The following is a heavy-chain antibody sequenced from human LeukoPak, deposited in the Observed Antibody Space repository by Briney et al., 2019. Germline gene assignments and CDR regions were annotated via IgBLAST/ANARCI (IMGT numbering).Heavy chain of an antibody. CDR3: ARDRGEDSSGWYDY. V-gene: IGHV1-2*06. Sequence: GASVKVSCKASGYTFTGYYMHWVRQAPGQGLEWMGRINPNSGGTNYAQKFQGRVTMTRDTSISTAYMELSRLTSDDTAVYYCARDRGEDSSGWYDYWGQGTLVTVSS. CDR2: INPNSGGT. CDR1: GYTFTGYY. J-gene: IGHJ4*02. D-gene: IGHD6-19*01.